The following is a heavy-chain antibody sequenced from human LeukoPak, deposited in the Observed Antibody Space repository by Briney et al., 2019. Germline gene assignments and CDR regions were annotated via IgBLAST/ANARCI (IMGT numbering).Heavy chain of an antibody. CDR3: ARGLIEVWLADYGDLAY. J-gene: IGHJ4*02. CDR2: INAGNGNT. D-gene: IGHD4-17*01. CDR1: GYTFTSYA. Sequence: ASVKVSCKASGYTFTSYAMHWVRQAPGQRLEWMGWINAGNGNTKYSQKFQGRVTITRDTSASTAYMELSSLRSEDTAVYYCARGLIEVWLADYGDLAYWGQRTLVTVSS. V-gene: IGHV1-3*01.